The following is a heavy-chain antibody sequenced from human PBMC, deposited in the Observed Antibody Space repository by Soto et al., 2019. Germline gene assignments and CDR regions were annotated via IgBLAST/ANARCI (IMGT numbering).Heavy chain of an antibody. Sequence: GASVKVSCKASGGTFSSYAISWVRQAPGQGLEWMGGIIPIFGTANYAQKFQGRVTITADESTSTAYMELRSLRSEDTAVYYCAGGAPNSGPASENGRDGWGQGTTVSVSS. CDR3: AGGAPNSGPASENGRDG. CDR1: GGTFSSYA. J-gene: IGHJ6*02. V-gene: IGHV1-69*13. D-gene: IGHD2-8*01. CDR2: IIPIFGTA.